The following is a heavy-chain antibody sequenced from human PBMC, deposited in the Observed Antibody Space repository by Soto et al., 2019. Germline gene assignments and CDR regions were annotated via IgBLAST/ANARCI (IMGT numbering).Heavy chain of an antibody. CDR1: GYSFTDYW. Sequence: PGESLKISCKGSGYSFTDYWIGWVRQMPGKGLEWMGIIYPGDSDTRYSPSFQGQVTISADKSISTAYLQWSSLKASDTAMYYCAGGFQIPAPRGYYYYGMDVWGQGTTVTVSS. J-gene: IGHJ6*02. CDR3: AGGFQIPAPRGYYYYGMDV. D-gene: IGHD2-2*01. V-gene: IGHV5-51*01. CDR2: IYPGDSDT.